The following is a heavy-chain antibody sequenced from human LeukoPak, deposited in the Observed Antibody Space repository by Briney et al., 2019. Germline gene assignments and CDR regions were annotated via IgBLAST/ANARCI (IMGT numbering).Heavy chain of an antibody. J-gene: IGHJ4*02. CDR3: ARGGQLLWFGESEDY. V-gene: IGHV3-7*01. D-gene: IGHD3-10*01. CDR2: IKQDGSEK. Sequence: PGGSLRLSCAASGFTFSSYWMSWARQAPGKGLEWVANIKQDGSEKYYVDSVKGRFTISRDNAKNSLYLQMNSLRAEDTAVYYCARGGQLLWFGESEDYWGQGTLVTVSS. CDR1: GFTFSSYW.